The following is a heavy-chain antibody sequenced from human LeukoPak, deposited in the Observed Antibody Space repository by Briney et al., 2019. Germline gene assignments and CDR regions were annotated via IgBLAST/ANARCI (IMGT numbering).Heavy chain of an antibody. V-gene: IGHV3-23*01. CDR1: GFTFSSYA. J-gene: IGHJ4*02. D-gene: IGHD3-22*01. CDR2: ISGSGGST. Sequence: GGSLRLSCAASGFTFSSYAMSWVRQAPGKGLEWVSAISGSGGSTYYADSVKGRSTISRDNSKNTLYLQMNSLRAEDTAVYYCAKHYDSSGYYYLDYWGQGTLVTVSS. CDR3: AKHYDSSGYYYLDY.